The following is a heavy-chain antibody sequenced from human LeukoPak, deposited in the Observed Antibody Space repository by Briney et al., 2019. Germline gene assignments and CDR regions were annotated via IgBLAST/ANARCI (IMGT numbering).Heavy chain of an antibody. J-gene: IGHJ4*02. CDR2: IQHDVGVT. CDR1: GFSFSTTW. D-gene: IGHD5-18*01. V-gene: IGHV3-7*01. Sequence: GGSLRLSCAPSGFSFSTTWISGVRQAPGGGLEWVAIIQHDVGVTFYVDSVKGRFTISRDNAKNSLFLKMNSLRAEDTAVYYCVSGDGRGYGSECWGQGTLVTVSS. CDR3: VSGDGRGYGSEC.